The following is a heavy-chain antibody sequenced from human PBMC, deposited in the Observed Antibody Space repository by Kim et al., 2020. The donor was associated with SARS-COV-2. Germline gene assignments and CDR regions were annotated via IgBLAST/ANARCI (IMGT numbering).Heavy chain of an antibody. D-gene: IGHD3-22*01. Sequence: DSVRGQFTICRDNYKNTLYLQMNSLRAEDTAVYYWARESRYTSGYYVDYWGQGTLVTVSS. V-gene: IGHV3-30*07. J-gene: IGHJ4*02. CDR3: ARESRYTSGYYVDY.